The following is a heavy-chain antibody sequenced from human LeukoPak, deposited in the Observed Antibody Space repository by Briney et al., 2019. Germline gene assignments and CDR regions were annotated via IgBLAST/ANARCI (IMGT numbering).Heavy chain of an antibody. CDR2: INHSEST. CDR1: GGSFSGYY. V-gene: IGHV4-34*01. J-gene: IGHJ5*02. CDR3: ARGPQLRFLEWLRLYWFDP. Sequence: SETLSLTCAVYGGSFSGYYWSWIRQPPGKGLEWIGEINHSESTNYNSSLKSRVTISVDTSKNQFSLKLSSVTAADTAVYYCARGPQLRFLEWLRLYWFDPWGQGTLVTVSS. D-gene: IGHD3-3*01.